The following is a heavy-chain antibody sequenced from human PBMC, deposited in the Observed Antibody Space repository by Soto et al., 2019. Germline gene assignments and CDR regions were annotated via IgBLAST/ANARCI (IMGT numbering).Heavy chain of an antibody. J-gene: IGHJ6*02. CDR2: ISWNSGSI. D-gene: IGHD4-4*01. V-gene: IGHV3-9*01. Sequence: EVQLVESGGGLVQPGRSLRLSCAVTGFRFYDYAMHWVRQAPGRGLEWVSGISWNSGSIEYADSVKGRFTISRDNAKNSLYLQMNSLRPEDTALYYCTKGGDSRYDGMDVWGQGTTVTVSS. CDR3: TKGGDSRYDGMDV. CDR1: GFRFYDYA.